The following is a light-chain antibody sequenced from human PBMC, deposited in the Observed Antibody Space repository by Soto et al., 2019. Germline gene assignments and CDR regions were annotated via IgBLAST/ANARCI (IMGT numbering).Light chain of an antibody. CDR1: QSVSSSY. Sequence: EIVLTQSPGTLSLSPGERATLSCRASQSVSSSYLAWYQQKPGQAPRLLIYAASSRASGTPDRFSGSGSGTDFTITISRLYPEDFADYYCQQNSSSPGTFGQGTKVEIK. CDR3: QQNSSSPGT. V-gene: IGKV3-20*01. J-gene: IGKJ1*01. CDR2: AAS.